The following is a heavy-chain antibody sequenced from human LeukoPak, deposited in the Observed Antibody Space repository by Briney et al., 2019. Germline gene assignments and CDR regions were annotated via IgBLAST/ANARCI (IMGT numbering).Heavy chain of an antibody. V-gene: IGHV1-18*01. Sequence: GASVKVSCKASNYTFTSYGIIWVRQAPGQGLEWMGWISAYNGNTNYAQKLQGRVTMTTDTSTSTAYMELRSLRSDDTAVYYCARTAYGSGTYYFDYWGQGTLVTVSS. J-gene: IGHJ4*02. CDR1: NYTFTSYG. CDR3: ARTAYGSGTYYFDY. D-gene: IGHD3-10*01. CDR2: ISAYNGNT.